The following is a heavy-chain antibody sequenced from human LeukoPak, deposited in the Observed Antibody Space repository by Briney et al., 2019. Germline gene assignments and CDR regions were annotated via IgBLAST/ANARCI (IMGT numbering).Heavy chain of an antibody. CDR3: AREGDIVVVPAAMMDY. Sequence: ASVKVSCKASGYTFTGYFMHWVRQAPGQGLEWMGWINPNSGGTNYAQKFQGRVTMTRDTSISTAYMELSRLRSDDTAVYYYAREGDIVVVPAAMMDYWGQGTLVTVSS. CDR2: INPNSGGT. J-gene: IGHJ4*02. CDR1: GYTFTGYF. D-gene: IGHD2-2*01. V-gene: IGHV1-2*02.